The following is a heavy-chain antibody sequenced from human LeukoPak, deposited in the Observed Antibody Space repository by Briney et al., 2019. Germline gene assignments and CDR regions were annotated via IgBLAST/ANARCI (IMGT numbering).Heavy chain of an antibody. D-gene: IGHD6-6*01. CDR1: GFTFSNYA. CDR3: DPHDSSSHV. CDR2: ISSDGNSE. V-gene: IGHV3-30-3*01. J-gene: IGHJ1*01. Sequence: PGGSLRLSCAASGFTFSNYAMHWVRQAPGKGLEWVAFISSDGNSEYYADSMKGRFTISRDNSKNALYLQMNSLRDEDTAVYYCDPHDSSSHVRGQGTLVTVSS.